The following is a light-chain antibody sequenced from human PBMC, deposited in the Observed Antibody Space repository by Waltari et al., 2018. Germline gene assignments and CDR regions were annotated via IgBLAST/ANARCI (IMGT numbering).Light chain of an antibody. V-gene: IGKV3-20*01. Sequence: EIVLTQSPGTLSLSPGEGATLSCRASQSVSSSYLAWYQQKPGQAPRLLIYGASSRATGIPDRFSGSGSGTDFTLTISRLEPEDFAVYYCQQYGSSPPATFGPGTKVDIK. CDR2: GAS. CDR3: QQYGSSPPAT. J-gene: IGKJ3*01. CDR1: QSVSSSY.